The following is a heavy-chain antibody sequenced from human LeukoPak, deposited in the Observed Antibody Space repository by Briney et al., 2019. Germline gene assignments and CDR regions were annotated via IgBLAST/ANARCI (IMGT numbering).Heavy chain of an antibody. V-gene: IGHV3-48*03. D-gene: IGHD1-26*01. Sequence: PGGSLRLSCAASGFTFSSYEMNWVRQAPGKGLEWVSYISSSGSTIYYADSVKGRFTISRDNAKNSLYLQMNSLRAEDTAVYYCAKAGELLWGVYYFDYWGQGTLVTVSS. CDR2: ISSSGSTI. CDR3: AKAGELLWGVYYFDY. CDR1: GFTFSSYE. J-gene: IGHJ4*02.